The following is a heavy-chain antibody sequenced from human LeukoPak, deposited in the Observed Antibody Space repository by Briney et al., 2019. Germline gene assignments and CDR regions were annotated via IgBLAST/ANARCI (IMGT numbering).Heavy chain of an antibody. J-gene: IGHJ4*02. CDR2: IYYGGST. D-gene: IGHD3-22*01. V-gene: IGHV4-59*08. CDR3: ARQSDSYYSTFDY. CDR1: GDSISSYY. Sequence: SKTLSLTCTVSGDSISSYYWSWIRQPPGKGLEWIGNIYYGGSTNYNPSLKSRVTISVDTSKNQFSLKLSSVTAADTAVYYCARQSDSYYSTFDYWGQGTLVTVSS.